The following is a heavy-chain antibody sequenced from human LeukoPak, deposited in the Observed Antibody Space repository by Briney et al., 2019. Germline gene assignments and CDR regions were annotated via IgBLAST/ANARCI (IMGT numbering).Heavy chain of an antibody. V-gene: IGHV4-34*01. Sequence: SETLSLTCAVYGGSFSGYYWSWIRQPPGKGLEWIGEINHSGSTNYNPSLKSRVTISVDTSKNQFSLKLSSVTAADTAVYYCARARGYSYGPLDYWGQGTLVTVSS. CDR2: INHSGST. CDR1: GGSFSGYY. CDR3: ARARGYSYGPLDY. D-gene: IGHD5-18*01. J-gene: IGHJ4*02.